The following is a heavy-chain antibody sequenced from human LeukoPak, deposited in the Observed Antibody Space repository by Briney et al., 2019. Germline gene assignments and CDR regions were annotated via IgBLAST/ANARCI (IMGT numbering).Heavy chain of an antibody. CDR1: GFTFSSYA. D-gene: IGHD3-10*01. V-gene: IGHV3-23*01. Sequence: PGGSLRLSCAASGFTFSSYAMSWVRQAPGKGLEWVSAISGSGGSTFYADSVKGRFTISIDRATNTLYLEMNSLRAEDTAVYYCARDDPGPRAFDYRGQGALVIVS. CDR2: ISGSGGST. CDR3: ARDDPGPRAFDY. J-gene: IGHJ4*02.